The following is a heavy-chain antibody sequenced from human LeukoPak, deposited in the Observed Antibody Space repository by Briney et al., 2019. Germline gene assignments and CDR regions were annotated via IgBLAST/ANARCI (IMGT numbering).Heavy chain of an antibody. CDR2: FHTAGDI. CDR3: AREEVVTDDY. D-gene: IGHD2-21*02. CDR1: GFTVSSNY. V-gene: IGHV3-13*01. J-gene: IGHJ4*02. Sequence: AGGSLRLSCAASGFTVSSNYMSWVRQAPGKGLEWVSAFHTAGDIHYSGSVKGRFATSRENAKNSFYLQMNNLRAGDTAVYYCAREEVVTDDYWGQGTLVTVSS.